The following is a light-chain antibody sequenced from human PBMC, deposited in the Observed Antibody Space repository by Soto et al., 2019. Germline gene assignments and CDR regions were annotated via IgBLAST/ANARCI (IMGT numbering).Light chain of an antibody. J-gene: IGKJ1*01. CDR1: QSVSSC. Sequence: EIVLTQSPATLSLSPGERATLSCRASQSVSSCLAWYQQKPGQAPRLLIYDASNRATGIPARFSGSGSGTDFTLTISSLEPEDFAVYYCQQRSNWPFGQGTKVEIK. CDR3: QQRSNWP. V-gene: IGKV3-11*01. CDR2: DAS.